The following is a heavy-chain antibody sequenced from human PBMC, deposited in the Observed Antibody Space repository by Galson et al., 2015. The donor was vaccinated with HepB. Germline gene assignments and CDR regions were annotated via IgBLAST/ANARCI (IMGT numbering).Heavy chain of an antibody. CDR3: VKAAGYSSGWYQIPYDAFDI. CDR2: ISSNGGST. Sequence: SLRLSCAASGFTFSSYAMHWVRQAPGKGLEYVSAISSNGGSTYYADSVKGRFTISRDNSKNTLYLQMSSLRAEDTAVYYCVKAAGYSSGWYQIPYDAFDIWGQGTMVTVSS. J-gene: IGHJ3*02. D-gene: IGHD6-19*01. CDR1: GFTFSSYA. V-gene: IGHV3-64D*06.